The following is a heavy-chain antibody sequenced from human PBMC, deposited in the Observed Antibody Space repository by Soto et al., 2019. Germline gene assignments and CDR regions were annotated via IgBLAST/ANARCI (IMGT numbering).Heavy chain of an antibody. CDR2: IDNSGSRT. J-gene: IGHJ4*02. V-gene: IGHV3-23*01. Sequence: EVQLLESGGGLVQPGGSLRLSCAASGFIFTNYDMCWVRQAPGEGLEWVSGIDNSGSRTYYADSVRGRFTISRDNSKNTLYLQMNSLGVEDTAVYYCAKDAPRCDGWFYFDYWGQGALVTVSS. CDR1: GFIFTNYD. CDR3: AKDAPRCDGWFYFDY. D-gene: IGHD6-19*01.